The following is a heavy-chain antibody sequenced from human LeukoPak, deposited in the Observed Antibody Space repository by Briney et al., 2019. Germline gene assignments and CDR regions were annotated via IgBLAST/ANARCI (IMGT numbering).Heavy chain of an antibody. CDR3: ARGSGARTPSPFDY. V-gene: IGHV4-59*01. CDR1: GDSISSSY. J-gene: IGHJ4*02. CDR2: IYYSGDT. D-gene: IGHD1-26*01. Sequence: SETLSLTCTVSGDSISSSYWSWIRQTPGKGLEWIAYIYYSGDTNYNPSLKSRVTISVDTSKNEFSLKLTSVTAADTAIYYCARGSGARTPSPFDYWGPGTLVTVSS.